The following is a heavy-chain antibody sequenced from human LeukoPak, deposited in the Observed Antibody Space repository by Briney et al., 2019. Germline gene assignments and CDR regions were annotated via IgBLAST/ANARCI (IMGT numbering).Heavy chain of an antibody. CDR1: GFTFSSYV. CDR2: IRGTTDST. Sequence: GGSLRLSCAASGFTFSSYVMSWVRQAPGKGLEWVSSIRGTTDSTYYADSVKGRFTISRDNSKNTLYLQMNSLRAEDTAVYYRAKYCSGGSCYSGLDYWGQGTLVTVSS. J-gene: IGHJ4*02. D-gene: IGHD2-15*01. CDR3: AKYCSGGSCYSGLDY. V-gene: IGHV3-23*01.